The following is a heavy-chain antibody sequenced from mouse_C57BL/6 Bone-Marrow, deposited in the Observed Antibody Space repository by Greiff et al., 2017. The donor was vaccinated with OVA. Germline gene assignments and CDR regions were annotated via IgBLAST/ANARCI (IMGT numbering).Heavy chain of an antibody. Sequence: QVQLQQSGAELVRPGSSVKLSCKASGYTFTSYWMHWVKQRPIQGLEWIGNIDPSDSETHYNQKFKDKATLTVDKSSSTAYMQLSSLTSEDSAVYYCARWGYYGNYDYFDYWGQGTTLTVSS. CDR1: GYTFTSYW. V-gene: IGHV1-52*01. J-gene: IGHJ2*01. D-gene: IGHD2-1*01. CDR3: ARWGYYGNYDYFDY. CDR2: IDPSDSET.